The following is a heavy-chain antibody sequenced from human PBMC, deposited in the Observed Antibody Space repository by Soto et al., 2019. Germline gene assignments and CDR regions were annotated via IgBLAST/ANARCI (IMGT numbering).Heavy chain of an antibody. D-gene: IGHD3-10*01. CDR3: VGGQYYFDY. CDR2: ISYDGSDK. J-gene: IGHJ4*02. CDR1: GFPFTSYG. Sequence: QVQLVESGGGVVQPGRSPRLSCAASGFPFTSYGMHWVREGPDKGLEWVAIISYDGSDKYYADSVKGRFTISRDNSKNTLDLQMNSLRPEDTALYYCVGGQYYFDYRGQGTLVIVSS. V-gene: IGHV3-30*03.